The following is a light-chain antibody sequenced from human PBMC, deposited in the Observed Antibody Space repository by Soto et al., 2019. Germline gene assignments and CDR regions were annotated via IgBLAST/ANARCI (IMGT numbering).Light chain of an antibody. J-gene: IGLJ7*01. Sequence: QSALTQPASVSGSPGQSITISCTGTSSVVGSYNLVSWYQQHPGKAPKLMIYEGSKRPSGVSDRFSGSKSGNTASLTISGLQAEDEADYYCCSYADSSTFVFGGGTQLTVL. CDR1: SSVVGSYNL. V-gene: IGLV2-23*03. CDR3: CSYADSSTFV. CDR2: EGS.